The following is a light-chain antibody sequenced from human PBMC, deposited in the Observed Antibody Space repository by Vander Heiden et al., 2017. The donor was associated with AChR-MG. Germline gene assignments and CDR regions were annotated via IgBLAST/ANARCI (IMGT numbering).Light chain of an antibody. J-gene: IGKJ3*01. CDR2: DAS. CDR3: HQDRHLVT. Sequence: DIQLTQSPSSLSASVGERVTITCQASQDISNFLNWYQHKPGRAPKLLIFDASNLETGVPSRFSGSGSGTDFTFTINSLQPEDVATYYCHQDRHLVTFGPGTKVQIK. V-gene: IGKV1-33*01. CDR1: QDISNF.